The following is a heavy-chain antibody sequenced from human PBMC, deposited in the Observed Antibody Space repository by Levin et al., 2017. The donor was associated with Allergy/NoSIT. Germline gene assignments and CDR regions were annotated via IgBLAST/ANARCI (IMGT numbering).Heavy chain of an antibody. D-gene: IGHD5-24*01. V-gene: IGHV3-23*01. Sequence: GGSLRLSCAASGLTFSSNAMGWVRQAPGKGLEWVSSINDDGGNTYYGDSVKGRFTISRDNSKNTLYLQMNSLRAEGTAVYYCAKVDGHIDPFDYWGQGTLVTVSS. CDR3: AKVDGHIDPFDY. CDR1: GLTFSSNA. CDR2: INDDGGNT. J-gene: IGHJ4*02.